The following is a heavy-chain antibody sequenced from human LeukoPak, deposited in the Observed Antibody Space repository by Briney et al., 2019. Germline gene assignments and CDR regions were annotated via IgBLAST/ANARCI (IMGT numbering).Heavy chain of an antibody. CDR1: GGSISSYY. Sequence: SETLSLTCTVSGGSISSYYWSWIRQPPGKGLEWIGYIYYSGSTNYNPSLKSRVTISVDTSKNQFSLKLSSVTAADTAVYYCARDPILGYCSSTSCSEPFWGQGTLVTVSS. CDR2: IYYSGST. D-gene: IGHD2-2*01. CDR3: ARDPILGYCSSTSCSEPF. J-gene: IGHJ4*02. V-gene: IGHV4-59*01.